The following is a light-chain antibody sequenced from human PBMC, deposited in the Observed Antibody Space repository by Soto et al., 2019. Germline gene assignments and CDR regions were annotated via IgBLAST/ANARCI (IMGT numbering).Light chain of an antibody. J-gene: IGKJ4*01. Sequence: DIQVTQSPSSLSASVGDRLTITCRASQSISSYLNWYQQKPGEAPKLLNYAAFSLNNGVPSRFSGSGAGTDFTLTIRSLQREDFATYYCQQTFRPPRTFGGGTKVVIK. V-gene: IGKV1-39*01. CDR2: AAF. CDR3: QQTFRPPRT. CDR1: QSISSY.